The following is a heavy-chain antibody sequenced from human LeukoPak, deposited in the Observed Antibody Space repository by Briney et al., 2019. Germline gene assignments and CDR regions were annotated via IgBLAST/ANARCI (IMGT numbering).Heavy chain of an antibody. D-gene: IGHD2-15*01. CDR3: ARHPKYCSGGSCYFDY. V-gene: IGHV4-34*01. Sequence: SETLSLTCAVYGGSFSGYYWSWIRQPPGKGLEWIGEINHCGSTNYNPSLKSRVTISVDTSKNQFSLKLSSVTAADTAVYYCARHPKYCSGGSCYFDYWGQGTLVTVSS. J-gene: IGHJ4*02. CDR2: INHCGST. CDR1: GGSFSGYY.